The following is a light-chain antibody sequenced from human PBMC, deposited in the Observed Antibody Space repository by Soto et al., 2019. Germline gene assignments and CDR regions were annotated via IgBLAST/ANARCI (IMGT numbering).Light chain of an antibody. J-gene: IGKJ3*01. CDR3: QQFYTTLFT. CDR2: AAS. V-gene: IGKV1-39*01. CDR1: QSISNY. Sequence: DIQMTQSPASLSASVGDRVTITCRASQSISNYLNWYQQKPGKAPNHLIYAASSLRSGVPSRFSGSSSGNDFNLTISSLQPEDCAPYSCQQFYTTLFTFGPGTNVEIK.